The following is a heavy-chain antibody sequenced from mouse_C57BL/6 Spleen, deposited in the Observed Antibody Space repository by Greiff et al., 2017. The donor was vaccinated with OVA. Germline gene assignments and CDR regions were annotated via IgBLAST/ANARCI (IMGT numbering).Heavy chain of an antibody. CDR1: GYTFTSYW. V-gene: IGHV1-64*01. Sequence: VQLQQPGAELVKPGASVKLSCKASGYTFTSYWMHWVKQRPGQGLEWIGMIHPSSGSTNYNEKFKSKATLTVDKSSSTAYMQLSSLTSEDSAVYYCASRIYYDYDESSYYAMDYWGQGTSVTVSS. CDR3: ASRIYYDYDESSYYAMDY. J-gene: IGHJ4*01. CDR2: IHPSSGST. D-gene: IGHD2-4*01.